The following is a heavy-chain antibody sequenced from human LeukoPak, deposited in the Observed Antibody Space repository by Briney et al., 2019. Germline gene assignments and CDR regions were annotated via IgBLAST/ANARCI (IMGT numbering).Heavy chain of an antibody. V-gene: IGHV1-18*01. Sequence: ASVKVSCKASGYTFTSHGISWVRQAPGQGLEWMGWISAYNGNTNYAQKLQGRVTMTTDTSTSTAYMELRSLRSDDTAVYYCASTRSSAVTAPDDYWGQGTLVTVSS. CDR1: GYTFTSHG. CDR3: ASTRSSAVTAPDDY. J-gene: IGHJ4*02. D-gene: IGHD2-21*02. CDR2: ISAYNGNT.